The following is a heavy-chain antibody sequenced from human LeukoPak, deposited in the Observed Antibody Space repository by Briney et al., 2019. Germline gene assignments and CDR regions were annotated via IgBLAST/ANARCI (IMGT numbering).Heavy chain of an antibody. D-gene: IGHD2-2*01. V-gene: IGHV1-2*02. CDR2: INPNSGGT. Sequence: GASVKVSCKASGYTFTDYYIHWVRQAPGQGLEWMAWINPNSGGTYYAQNFHDRITLTRDTSISTAYMDLSRLRSDDTAIYYCARANALYCSSTSCLFDYWGQGTLVTVSS. J-gene: IGHJ4*02. CDR3: ARANALYCSSTSCLFDY. CDR1: GYTFTDYY.